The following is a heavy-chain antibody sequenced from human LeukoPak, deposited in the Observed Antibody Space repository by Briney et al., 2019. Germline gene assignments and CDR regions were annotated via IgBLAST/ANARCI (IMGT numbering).Heavy chain of an antibody. V-gene: IGHV4-39*01. CDR2: IYYSGST. J-gene: IGHJ4*02. Sequence: SETLSLTCTVSSGSISSSSYYWGWIRQPPGKGLEWIGNIYYSGSTCYNPSLKSRITISVDTSQNQFSLKLTSVTAADTAVYYCARNNIGTRTYDYWGQGTLVTVSS. D-gene: IGHD1/OR15-1a*01. CDR3: ARNNIGTRTYDY. CDR1: SGSISSSSYY.